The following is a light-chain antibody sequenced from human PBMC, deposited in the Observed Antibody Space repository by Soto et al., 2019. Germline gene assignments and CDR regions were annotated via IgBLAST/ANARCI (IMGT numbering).Light chain of an antibody. Sequence: QSVLAQQPSVSGAPGQRVSLSCTGNNSNIGTGYDVHWYQQLPGTAPKLLISGSTNRPLGIPDRFSGYKSGTSASLAIAGLQEEYEGDYYCQSYDSRLTLSVFGGGTKLTVL. CDR2: GST. CDR1: NSNIGTGYD. J-gene: IGLJ3*02. CDR3: QSYDSRLTLSV. V-gene: IGLV1-40*01.